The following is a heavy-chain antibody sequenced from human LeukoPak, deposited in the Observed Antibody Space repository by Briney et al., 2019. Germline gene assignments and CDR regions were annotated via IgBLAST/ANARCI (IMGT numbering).Heavy chain of an antibody. CDR3: ARLRWPRGGRSSFDY. J-gene: IGHJ4*02. Sequence: GESLKISCKGAGYSFTSHWIGWVRRMPGKGLEWMGIVNPDDSDTIYRPSFQGQVTISADEPITTAYLQWSTLKASDTAMYYCARLRWPRGGRSSFDYWGQGALVTVSS. CDR2: VNPDDSDT. D-gene: IGHD3-10*01. CDR1: GYSFTSHW. V-gene: IGHV5-51*01.